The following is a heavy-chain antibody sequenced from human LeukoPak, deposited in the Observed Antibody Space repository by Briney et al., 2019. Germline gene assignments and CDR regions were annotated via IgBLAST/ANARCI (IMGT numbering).Heavy chain of an antibody. V-gene: IGHV3-48*03. J-gene: IGHJ3*02. Sequence: QSGGSLSLSCEASGFTFSSYEMNWVRQGPGKGLEWVLYISDRGSTICSADSVTGRFTISRDNAKNSLYLQMDSLRADDTAVYYCARDQSGWYLCFDIWGPGTMVTVSS. CDR3: ARDQSGWYLCFDI. CDR1: GFTFSSYE. D-gene: IGHD6-19*01. CDR2: ISDRGSTI.